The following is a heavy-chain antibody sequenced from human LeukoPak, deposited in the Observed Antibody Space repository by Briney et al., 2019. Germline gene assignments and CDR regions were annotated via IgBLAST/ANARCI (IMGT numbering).Heavy chain of an antibody. CDR3: AAAVAGIS. V-gene: IGHV3-30*04. CDR1: GFTFSSYA. CDR2: ISYDGSNK. D-gene: IGHD6-19*01. Sequence: GRSLRPSCAASGFTFSSYAMHWVRQAPGKGLEWVAVISYDGSNKYYADSVKGRFTISRDNSKNTLYLQMNSLRAEDTAVYYCAAAVAGISWGQGTLVTVSS. J-gene: IGHJ4*02.